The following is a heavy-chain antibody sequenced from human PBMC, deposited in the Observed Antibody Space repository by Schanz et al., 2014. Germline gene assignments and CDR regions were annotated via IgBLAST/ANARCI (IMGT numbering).Heavy chain of an antibody. J-gene: IGHJ5*01. CDR3: AKQHIVRGAIYLNWIDS. V-gene: IGHV3-23*05. Sequence: EVQLLESGGGLVQPGGSLRLSCSASTFTFDHYAMTWVRQAPGKGLEWVSAVSSRSDEMKYADSVRRRFTISRYNYKNTVRLQINRVRAENTPDYHWAKQHIVRGAIYLNWIDSRGQGTLVTVSS. CDR1: TFTFDHYA. D-gene: IGHD3-10*01. CDR2: VSSRSDEM.